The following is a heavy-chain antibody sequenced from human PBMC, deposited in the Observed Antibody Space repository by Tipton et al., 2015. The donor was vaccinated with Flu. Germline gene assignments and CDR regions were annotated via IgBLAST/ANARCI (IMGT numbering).Heavy chain of an antibody. CDR1: SGSIRSTNYF. D-gene: IGHD2-2*01. V-gene: IGHV4-39*01. CDR2: IYPSGTT. CDR3: ARGGGPYCSSTSCFDTDY. Sequence: GLVKPSETLSLTCTVSSGSIRSTNYFCAWIRQPPGKRLELIGSIYPSGTTYYNPSLKSRVTISVDTSKGQFSLKLRSVTAADTAVYYCARGGGPYCSSTSCFDTDYWGQGTLVTVSS. J-gene: IGHJ4*02.